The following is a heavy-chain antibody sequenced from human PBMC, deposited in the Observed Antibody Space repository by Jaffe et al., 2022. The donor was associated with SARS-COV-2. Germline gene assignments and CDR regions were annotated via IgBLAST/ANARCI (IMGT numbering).Heavy chain of an antibody. V-gene: IGHV4-39*01. CDR3: ARIDSKDAFDI. Sequence: QLQLQESGPGLVKPSETLSLTCTVSGGSISSSSYYWGWIRQPPGKGLEWIGSIYYSGSTYYNPSLKSRVTISVDTSKNQFSLKLSSVTAADTAVYYCARIDSKDAFDIWGQGTMVTVSS. J-gene: IGHJ3*02. CDR2: IYYSGST. CDR1: GGSISSSSYY. D-gene: IGHD3-22*01.